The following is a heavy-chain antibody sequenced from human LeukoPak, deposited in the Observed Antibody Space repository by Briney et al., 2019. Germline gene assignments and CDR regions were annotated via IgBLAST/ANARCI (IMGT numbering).Heavy chain of an antibody. D-gene: IGHD6-13*01. CDR2: IRAYNGNT. J-gene: IGHJ4*02. CDR3: ARVAPGITAAAPYYFDY. Sequence: ASVKVSCKAAGYTFTSYGIIWVRQAPGQGLEWMGWIRAYNGNTNYAQKLQGRGTMTTDTATSTAYMELRSLRSDDTAVYYCARVAPGITAAAPYYFDYWGQGTLVTVSS. V-gene: IGHV1-18*01. CDR1: GYTFTSYG.